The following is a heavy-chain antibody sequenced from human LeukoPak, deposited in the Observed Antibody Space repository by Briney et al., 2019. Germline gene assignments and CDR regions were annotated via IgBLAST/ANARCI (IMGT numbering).Heavy chain of an antibody. D-gene: IGHD6-19*01. J-gene: IGHJ4*02. CDR1: GGSISSSSYY. CDR3: ARRPYTSGWYYYFDY. V-gene: IGHV4-39*01. CDR2: TYYSGST. Sequence: SETLSLTCTVSGGSISSSSYYWGWIRQPPGKGLEWIGSTYYSGSTYYNPSLKSRVTISVDTSKNQFSLRLSSVTAADTAVYYCARRPYTSGWYYYFDYWGQGTLVTVSS.